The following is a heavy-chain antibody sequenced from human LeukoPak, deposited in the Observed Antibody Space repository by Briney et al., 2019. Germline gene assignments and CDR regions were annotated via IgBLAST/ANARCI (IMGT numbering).Heavy chain of an antibody. CDR1: GFTFSSYE. CDR2: ISSSGSTI. CDR3: AREGYYYDSSGYTAGAFDI. V-gene: IGHV3-48*03. J-gene: IGHJ3*02. D-gene: IGHD3-22*01. Sequence: GGSLRLSCAASGFTFSSYEMNWVRQAPGKGLEWVSYISSSGSTIYYADSVKGRFTISRGNAKNSLYLQMNSLRAEDTAVYYCAREGYYYDSSGYTAGAFDIWGQGTMVTVSS.